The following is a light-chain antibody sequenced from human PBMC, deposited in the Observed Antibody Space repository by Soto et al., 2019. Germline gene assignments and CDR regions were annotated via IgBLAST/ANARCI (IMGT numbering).Light chain of an antibody. CDR1: SSDVGGYDY. V-gene: IGLV2-14*01. J-gene: IGLJ1*01. CDR3: RSYSISTAYL. CDR2: EVS. Sequence: QSALTQPASVSGSPGQSITISCTGTSSDVGGYDYVSWYQLHPGKAPKLMVFEVSNRPSGVSYRFSGSKSGNTAYLTISGLQAEDEADYFCRSYSISTAYLFGTGTKVTVL.